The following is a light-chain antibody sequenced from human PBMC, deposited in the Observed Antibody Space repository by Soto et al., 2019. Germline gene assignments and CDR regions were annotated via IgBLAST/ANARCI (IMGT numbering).Light chain of an antibody. V-gene: IGLV2-14*01. Sequence: QSALTQPASVSGSPGQSITISCTGTSSDVGGYNYVSWYQQHPGKAPKLMIYDVSTRPSGVSNRFSGSKSGNTASLTISGLQAEDEADYYCSSYTSSGTFVVFGGGTQLTVL. CDR2: DVS. J-gene: IGLJ2*01. CDR3: SSYTSSGTFVV. CDR1: SSDVGGYNY.